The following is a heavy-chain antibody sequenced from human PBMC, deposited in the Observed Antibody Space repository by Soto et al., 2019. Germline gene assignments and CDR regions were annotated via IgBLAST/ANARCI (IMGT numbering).Heavy chain of an antibody. Sequence: GGSLRLSCAASGFTFDEYAMHWVRQAPGKGLEWVSGISWNSGSIGYADSVKGRFTISRDNSKNSLYLQMNSLRAEDTAVYYCARDHSRTESYYDFWSGYFVVFSGMDVWGQGTTVTVSS. D-gene: IGHD3-3*01. CDR1: GFTFDEYA. J-gene: IGHJ6*02. CDR3: ARDHSRTESYYDFWSGYFVVFSGMDV. CDR2: ISWNSGSI. V-gene: IGHV3-9*01.